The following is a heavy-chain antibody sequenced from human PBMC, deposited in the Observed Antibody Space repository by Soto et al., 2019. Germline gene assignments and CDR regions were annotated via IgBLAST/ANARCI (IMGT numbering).Heavy chain of an antibody. Sequence: ASVKVSCKASGYTFTGYYMHWVRQAPGQGLEWMGWINPNSGGTNYAQKFQGRVTMTRDTSISTAYMELSRLRSDDTAVYYCARAIRLQSSVTPAYWGQGTLVTVSS. D-gene: IGHD4-4*01. CDR1: GYTFTGYY. V-gene: IGHV1-2*02. CDR3: ARAIRLQSSVTPAY. CDR2: INPNSGGT. J-gene: IGHJ4*02.